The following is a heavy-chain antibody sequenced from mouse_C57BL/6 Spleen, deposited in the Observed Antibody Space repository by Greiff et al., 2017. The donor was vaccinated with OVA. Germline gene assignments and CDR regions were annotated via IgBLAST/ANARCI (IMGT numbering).Heavy chain of an antibody. CDR2: ISSGGDYI. Sequence: DVMLVESGEGLVKPGGSLKLSCAASGFTFSSYAMSWVRQTPEKRLEWVAYISSGGDYIYYADTVKGRFTISRDNARNTLYLQMSSLKSEDTAMYYCTRDGYSNYGAYWGQGTLVTVSA. CDR3: TRDGYSNYGAY. V-gene: IGHV5-9-1*02. D-gene: IGHD2-5*01. CDR1: GFTFSSYA. J-gene: IGHJ3*01.